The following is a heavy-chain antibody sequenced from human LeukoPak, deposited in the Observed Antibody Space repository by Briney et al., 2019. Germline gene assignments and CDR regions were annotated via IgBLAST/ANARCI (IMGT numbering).Heavy chain of an antibody. Sequence: GASVKVSCKASGYTFTGYYMHWVRQAPGQGLEWMGRINPNSGGTNYAQKFQGRVTMTRDASISTAYMELSRLRSDDTAFYYCARDIYDLLSGYSNDAFDIWGQGTMVTVSS. CDR3: ARDIYDLLSGYSNDAFDI. V-gene: IGHV1-2*06. J-gene: IGHJ3*02. CDR2: INPNSGGT. D-gene: IGHD3-9*01. CDR1: GYTFTGYY.